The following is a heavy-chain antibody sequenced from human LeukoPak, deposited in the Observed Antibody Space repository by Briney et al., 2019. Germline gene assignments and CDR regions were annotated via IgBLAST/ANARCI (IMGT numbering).Heavy chain of an antibody. D-gene: IGHD6-6*01. CDR3: ARGVPFSPGAFDY. J-gene: IGHJ4*02. CDR1: GGTFSSYA. V-gene: IGHV1-69*01. CDR2: IIPIFGTA. Sequence: ASVKVSCKASGGTFSSYAISWVRQAPGQGLEWTGGIIPIFGTANYAQKFQGRVTITADESTSTAYMELSSLRSEDTAVYYCARGVPFSPGAFDYWGQGTLVTVSS.